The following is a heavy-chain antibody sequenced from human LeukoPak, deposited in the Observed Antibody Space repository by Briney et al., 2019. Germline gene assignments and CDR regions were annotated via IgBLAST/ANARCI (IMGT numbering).Heavy chain of an antibody. Sequence: GGSLRLSCAATGFIVSSNYMSWVRQAPGKGLEWVSGIYSGGSTYYADTVKGRFTISRENSKNTLYLQMNSLRAEDTAVYYCARVFDHWLDPWGLGTLVTVSS. V-gene: IGHV3-66*01. CDR1: GFIVSSNY. D-gene: IGHD3-9*01. CDR2: IYSGGST. J-gene: IGHJ5*02. CDR3: ARVFDHWLDP.